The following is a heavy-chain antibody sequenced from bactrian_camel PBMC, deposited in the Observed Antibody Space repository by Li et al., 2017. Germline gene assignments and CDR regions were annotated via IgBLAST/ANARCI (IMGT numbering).Heavy chain of an antibody. CDR1: GHTYSSLC. V-gene: IGHV3-3*01. CDR3: AADDVPWCPSRVGGAVFGS. J-gene: IGHJ6*01. D-gene: IGHD2*01. Sequence: HVQLVESGGDSVQAGGSLRLSCVASGHTYSSLCMGWFRQGPGKEREGFAAIWTGVGVTTYYADSVKGRYTISQDSAKKTLYLQMTNLKPEDTAMYYCAADDVPWCPSRVGGAVFGSWGQGTQVTVS. CDR2: IWTGVGVTT.